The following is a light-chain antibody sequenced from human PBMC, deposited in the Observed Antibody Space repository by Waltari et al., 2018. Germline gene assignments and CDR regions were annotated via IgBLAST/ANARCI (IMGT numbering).Light chain of an antibody. CDR2: EAS. CDR3: QKYGTLPAT. V-gene: IGKV3-20*01. J-gene: IGKJ1*01. CDR1: HSVSRF. Sequence: EIVLTQSPGTLSLPPGESATLSCRASHSVSRFLAWYQQKPGQAPRLLIYEASSRATDIPDRFSGSGSGTDFSLTISRLEPEDFAVYYCQKYGTLPATFGQGTKVEIK.